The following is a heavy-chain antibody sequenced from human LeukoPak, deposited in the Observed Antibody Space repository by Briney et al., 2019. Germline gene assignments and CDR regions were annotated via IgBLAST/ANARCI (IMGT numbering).Heavy chain of an antibody. CDR1: GFTFSDYS. V-gene: IGHV3-7*01. CDR2: IKQDGSEK. J-gene: IGHJ4*02. Sequence: GGSLRLSCVASGFTFSDYSMNWVRQAPGKGLEWVANIKQDGSEKYYVDSVKGRFTISRDNAKNSLYLQMNSLRAEDTAVYYCARVDTAMVNDYWGQGTLVTVSS. D-gene: IGHD5-18*01. CDR3: ARVDTAMVNDY.